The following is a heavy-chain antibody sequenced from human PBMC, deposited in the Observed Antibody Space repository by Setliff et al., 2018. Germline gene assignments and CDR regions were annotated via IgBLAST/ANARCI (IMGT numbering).Heavy chain of an antibody. Sequence: ASVKVSCKTSGYAFTNYGITWVRQAPGQGLEWMGWINNYSFKTNYPQKFLGRVTVTTDTSTGTAYMELGSLTSDDTAVYYCARLVRFCTRTACQNVAGDEAWGQGTLVTVSS. J-gene: IGHJ5*01. CDR2: INNYSFKT. CDR3: ARLVRFCTRTACQNVAGDEA. CDR1: GYAFTNYG. D-gene: IGHD2-8*01. V-gene: IGHV1-18*01.